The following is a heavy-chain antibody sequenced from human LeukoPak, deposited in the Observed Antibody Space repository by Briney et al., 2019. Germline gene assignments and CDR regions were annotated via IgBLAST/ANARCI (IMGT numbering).Heavy chain of an antibody. CDR2: ISSSSSYI. J-gene: IGHJ3*02. CDR1: GFTFSSYS. V-gene: IGHV3-21*01. D-gene: IGHD3-3*01. CDR3: ATERAIILFGAFDI. Sequence: GGSLRLSCAASGFTFSSYSMNWVRQAPGKGLEWVSSISSSSSYIYYADSVKGRFTISRDNAKNSLYLQMNSVRAEHTAVYYCATERAIILFGAFDIWGQGTMVTVSS.